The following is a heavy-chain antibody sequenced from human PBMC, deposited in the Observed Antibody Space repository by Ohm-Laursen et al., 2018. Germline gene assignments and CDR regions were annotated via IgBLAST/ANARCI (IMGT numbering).Heavy chain of an antibody. CDR1: GGSISSYY. V-gene: IGHV4-4*09. J-gene: IGHJ3*02. Sequence: SDTLSLTCTVSGGSISSYYWSWIRQTPGKGLEWIGYIFDSGTTNYHPSLRGRVTMSLDTSKSQLSLKLRSVTAADTAVYYCARGDPYSSSSSGAFDIWGQGTMVIVSS. D-gene: IGHD6-6*01. CDR3: ARGDPYSSSSSGAFDI. CDR2: IFDSGTT.